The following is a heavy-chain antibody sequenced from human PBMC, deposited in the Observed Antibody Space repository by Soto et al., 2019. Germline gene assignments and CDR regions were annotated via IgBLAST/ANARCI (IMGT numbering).Heavy chain of an antibody. CDR3: ARDPDNWFDP. CDR1: GDSVSSNSAA. J-gene: IGHJ5*02. Sequence: SQTLSLTCVISGDSVSSNSAAWNWIRQSPSRGLEWLGRTYYRSKWYYDYAVSMRSRITINSDTSKNQFSLQLTSVTPEDTAVYFCARDPDNWFDPWGQGPLVTV. V-gene: IGHV6-1*01. CDR2: TYYRSKWYY.